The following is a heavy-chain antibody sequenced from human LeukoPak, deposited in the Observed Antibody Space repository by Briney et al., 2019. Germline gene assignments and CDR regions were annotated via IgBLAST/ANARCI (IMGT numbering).Heavy chain of an antibody. CDR3: ARGAPISSGWYERGQFDY. D-gene: IGHD6-19*01. V-gene: IGHV4-31*03. CDR2: IYYSGST. J-gene: IGHJ4*02. CDR1: GGSISSGGYY. Sequence: PSETLSLTCTVSGGSISSGGYYWSWIRQHPGKGLEWIGYIYYSGSTNYNPSLKSRVTISVDTSKNQFSLKLSSVTAADTAVYYCARGAPISSGWYERGQFDYWGQGTLVTVSS.